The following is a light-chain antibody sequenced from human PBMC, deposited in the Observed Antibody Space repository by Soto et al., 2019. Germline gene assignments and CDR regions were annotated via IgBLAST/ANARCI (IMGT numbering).Light chain of an antibody. CDR3: QHYNSYSEA. J-gene: IGKJ1*01. CDR2: KAS. CDR1: QGISNY. V-gene: IGKV1-5*03. Sequence: EIQMTQSPSSLSASVGDRVTITCRASQGISNYLAWYQQKPGKVPKLLIYKASTLKSGVPSRFSGSGSGTEFTLTISSLQPDDFATYYCQHYNSYSEAFGQGTKVDIK.